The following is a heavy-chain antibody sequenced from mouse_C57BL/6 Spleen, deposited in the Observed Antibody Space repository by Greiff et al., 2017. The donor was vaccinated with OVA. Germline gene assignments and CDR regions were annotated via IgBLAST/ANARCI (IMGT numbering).Heavy chain of an antibody. D-gene: IGHD6-2*01. CDR3: ARDSLAY. CDR2: ISYDGSN. Sequence: EVQLQESGPGLVKPSQSLSLTCSVTGYSITSGYYWNWIRQFPGNKLEWMGYISYDGSNNYNPSLKNRISITRDTSKNQFFLKLNSVTTEDTATYYCARDSLAYWGQGTLVTVSA. CDR1: GYSITSGYY. J-gene: IGHJ3*01. V-gene: IGHV3-6*01.